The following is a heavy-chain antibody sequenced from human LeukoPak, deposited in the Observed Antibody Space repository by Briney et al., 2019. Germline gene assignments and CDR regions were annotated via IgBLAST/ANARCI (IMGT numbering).Heavy chain of an antibody. J-gene: IGHJ4*02. V-gene: IGHV3-30*14. CDR1: GFTFSSYA. CDR3: ARGPSGYHNT. CDR2: ISYDGSNK. D-gene: IGHD5-12*01. Sequence: LPGGSLRLSCAASGFTFSSYAMHWVRQAPGKGLEWVAVISYDGSNKYYADSVKGRFTISRDNSKNTLYLQMNSLRAEDTAVYYCARGPSGYHNTGGQGTLVAVSS.